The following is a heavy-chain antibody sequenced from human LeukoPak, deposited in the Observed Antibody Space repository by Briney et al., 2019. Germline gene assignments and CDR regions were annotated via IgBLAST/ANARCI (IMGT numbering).Heavy chain of an antibody. CDR1: GFTFSSYA. J-gene: IGHJ6*02. CDR2: ISGSGGST. V-gene: IGHV3-23*01. CDR3: AREIVVVVAATRYYYYGIDV. D-gene: IGHD2-15*01. Sequence: GGSLRLSCAASGFTFSSYAMSWVRQAPGKGLEWVSDISGSGGSTYYADSVKGRFTISRDNSKNTLYLQMNSLRAEDTAVYYCAREIVVVVAATRYYYYGIDVWGQGTTVTVSS.